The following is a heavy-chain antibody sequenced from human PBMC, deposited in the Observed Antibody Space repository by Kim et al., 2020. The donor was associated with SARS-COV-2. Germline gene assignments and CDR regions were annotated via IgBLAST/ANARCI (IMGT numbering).Heavy chain of an antibody. CDR3: ATRVWVDGMDV. V-gene: IGHV3-23*01. Sequence: GGSLRLSCAASGFSFSSFAMSWVRQAAGKGLEWVSSITASGDKTYYVDSVRGRFTISRDNSKNTLSLQMNSLRAEDTALYYCATRVWVDGMDVWGQGTTVTVSS. D-gene: IGHD6-13*01. CDR2: ITASGDKT. J-gene: IGHJ6*02. CDR1: GFSFSSFA.